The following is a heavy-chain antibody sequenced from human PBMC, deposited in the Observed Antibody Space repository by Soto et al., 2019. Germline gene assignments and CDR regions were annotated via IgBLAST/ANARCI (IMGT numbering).Heavy chain of an antibody. CDR1: GYTFTSYD. D-gene: IGHD6-13*01. Sequence: ASVKVSCKTSGYTFTSYDINWVSQAPGQGLEWVGWMNTNSDDTRSAQKFRGRLTLTRDKSMRAVYMKLSNLRPDDTAVYYCAREWSAAGHFYGMDVWGQGTTVTV. V-gene: IGHV1-8*01. CDR3: AREWSAAGHFYGMDV. J-gene: IGHJ6*02. CDR2: MNTNSDDT.